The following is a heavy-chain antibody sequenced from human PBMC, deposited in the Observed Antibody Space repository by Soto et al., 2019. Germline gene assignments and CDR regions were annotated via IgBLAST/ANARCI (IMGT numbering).Heavy chain of an antibody. D-gene: IGHD6-19*01. Sequence: EVQLLASGGGLVQPGGSLRLSCAASGFTFSSYAMSWVRQAPGKGMELVSAISGSGGSTYYADSVKGRFTISRDSAKNTLYLQRNSLRAYATAVYYCAQGDLYSSGWYLSYYYHYSGQGTLVTDSS. CDR3: AQGDLYSSGWYLSYYYHY. V-gene: IGHV3-23*01. CDR1: GFTFSSYA. J-gene: IGHJ4*02. CDR2: ISGSGGST.